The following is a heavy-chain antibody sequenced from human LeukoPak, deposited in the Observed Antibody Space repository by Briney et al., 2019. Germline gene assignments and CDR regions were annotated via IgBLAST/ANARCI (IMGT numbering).Heavy chain of an antibody. CDR1: GFTFSSYA. CDR2: ISVSGRI. D-gene: IGHD6-13*01. V-gene: IGHV3-23*01. Sequence: GGSLRLSCAGSGFTFSSYAMSWVRQAPGKGLDWVSAISVSGRIYYADSVKGRFTISRDNSKNTLYLQMKSLRTEDTALYYCAKEDSSSWFGNWFDPWGQGILVTVSS. CDR3: AKEDSSSWFGNWFDP. J-gene: IGHJ5*02.